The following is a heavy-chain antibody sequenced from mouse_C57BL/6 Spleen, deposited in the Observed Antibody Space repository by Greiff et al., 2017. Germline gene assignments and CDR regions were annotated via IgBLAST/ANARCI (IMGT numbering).Heavy chain of an antibody. CDR2: ISSGGSYT. CDR1: GFTFSSYG. J-gene: IGHJ2*01. Sequence: EVMLVESGGDLVKPGGSLKLSCAASGFTFSSYGMSWVRQTPDKRLEWVATISSGGSYTYYPDSVKGRFTISRENAKNTLYLQMSSLKSEDTAMXYCARQADGSGYVDYWGQGTTLKVSS. V-gene: IGHV5-6*01. D-gene: IGHD1-1*01. CDR3: ARQADGSGYVDY.